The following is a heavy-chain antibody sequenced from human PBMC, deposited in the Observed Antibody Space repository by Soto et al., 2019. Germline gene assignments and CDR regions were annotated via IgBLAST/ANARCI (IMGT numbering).Heavy chain of an antibody. CDR2: ISGSGGST. J-gene: IGHJ3*02. V-gene: IGHV3-23*01. CDR3: AKGEVEGITSFGVVIIPDAFDI. D-gene: IGHD3-3*01. Sequence: GGSLRLSCAASGFTFSSYAMSWVRQAPGKGLEWASAISGSGGSTYYADSVEGRFTISRENSKNTLYLQMNSLRSEDTAVYYCAKGEVEGITSFGVVIIPDAFDIWGQGTMVTVSS. CDR1: GFTFSSYA.